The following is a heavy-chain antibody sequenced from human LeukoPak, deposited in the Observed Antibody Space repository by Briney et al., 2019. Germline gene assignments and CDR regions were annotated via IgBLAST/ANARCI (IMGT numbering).Heavy chain of an antibody. D-gene: IGHD3-10*01. Sequence: SETLSLTCTVSGGSISSSTYYWGWIRQPPGRGLEWIGTIYYRGSTYYNPSLKSRVTISVDTSNNQFSLRLSSVTAANTAVYYCAILGTGSSWGQGTLVTVSS. V-gene: IGHV4-39*01. J-gene: IGHJ5*02. CDR1: GGSISSSTYY. CDR3: AILGTGSS. CDR2: IYYRGST.